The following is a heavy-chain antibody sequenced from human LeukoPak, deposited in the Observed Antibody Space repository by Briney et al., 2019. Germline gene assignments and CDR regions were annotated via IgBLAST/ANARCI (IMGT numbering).Heavy chain of an antibody. D-gene: IGHD6-13*01. V-gene: IGHV3-30*02. CDR1: GFTFSSYG. Sequence: GGSLRLSCAASGFTFSSYGMHWVRQAPGKGLEWVAVIWYGGSNKYYADSVKGRFTISRDNSKNTLYLQMNSLRAEDTAVYYCAKEGHGIAASSYYFDYWGQGTLVTVSS. CDR2: IWYGGSNK. J-gene: IGHJ4*02. CDR3: AKEGHGIAASSYYFDY.